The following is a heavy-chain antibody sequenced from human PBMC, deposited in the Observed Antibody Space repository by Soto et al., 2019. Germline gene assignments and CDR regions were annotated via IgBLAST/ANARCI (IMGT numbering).Heavy chain of an antibody. CDR3: ARQGSSGYQYFDY. Sequence: SETLSLTCTVSGGSISSYYWSWIRQPPGKGLEWIGYIYYSGSTNYNPSLKSRVTISVDTYKNQFSLKLSSVTAADTAVYYCARQGSSGYQYFDYWGQGNLVTVSS. J-gene: IGHJ4*02. V-gene: IGHV4-59*01. D-gene: IGHD3-22*01. CDR2: IYYSGST. CDR1: GGSISSYY.